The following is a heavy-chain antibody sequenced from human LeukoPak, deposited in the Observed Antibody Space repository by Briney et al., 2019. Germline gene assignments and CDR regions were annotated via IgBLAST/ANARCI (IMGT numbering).Heavy chain of an antibody. CDR1: GFTFSRDW. Sequence: GGSLRLSCAASGFTFSRDWMNWVRQAPGKGLEWVANTNEDGSGKYYVDSVKSRFTISRDNAKNSLFLQMNSLRVEDTAIYYCARGLEGAASHWGQGTLVTVSS. CDR2: TNEDGSGK. V-gene: IGHV3-7*01. D-gene: IGHD2-15*01. J-gene: IGHJ4*02. CDR3: ARGLEGAASH.